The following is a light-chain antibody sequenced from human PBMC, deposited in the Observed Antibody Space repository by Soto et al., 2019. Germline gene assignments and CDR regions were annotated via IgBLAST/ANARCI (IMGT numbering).Light chain of an antibody. J-gene: IGKJ3*01. Sequence: DIQMTQSPASLSASVGDRVTITCRASQPISNYVAWYRQKPGQLPNLLIYAASTLQSGVPSRFSGSGSGTDFTLTSSSLQPDDVATYYCQKYNSAPFTFGPGTKVHIK. CDR1: QPISNY. CDR3: QKYNSAPFT. V-gene: IGKV1-27*01. CDR2: AAS.